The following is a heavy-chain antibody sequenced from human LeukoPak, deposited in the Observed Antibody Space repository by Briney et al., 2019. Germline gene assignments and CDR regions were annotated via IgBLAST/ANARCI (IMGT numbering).Heavy chain of an antibody. CDR2: IYYSGST. J-gene: IGHJ4*02. CDR3: ARGYYGSSGYYLNFDY. CDR1: GGSISSSSYY. V-gene: IGHV4-39*01. D-gene: IGHD3-22*01. Sequence: SETLSLTCTVSGGSISSSSYYWGWIRLPPGKGLEWIGSIYYSGSTYYNPSLKSRVTISVDTSKNQFSLKLSSVSAADTAVYYCARGYYGSSGYYLNFDYWGQGTLVTVSS.